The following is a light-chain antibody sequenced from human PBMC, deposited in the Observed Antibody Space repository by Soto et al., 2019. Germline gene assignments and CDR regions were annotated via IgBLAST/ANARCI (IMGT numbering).Light chain of an antibody. J-gene: IGKJ2*01. CDR3: QQYNNWPPDT. CDR2: GAS. CDR1: QSISTS. V-gene: IGKV3-15*01. Sequence: EIVMTQSPATLSVSPGERATLSCRASQSISTSLAWYQQKPGQAPRLLIYGASTRATGISARFSGSGSGTEFTLTISSRQSEDFAVYYCQQYNNWPPDTFGQGTKLEIK.